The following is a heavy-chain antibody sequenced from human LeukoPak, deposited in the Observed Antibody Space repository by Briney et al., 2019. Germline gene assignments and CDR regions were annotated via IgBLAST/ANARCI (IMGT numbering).Heavy chain of an antibody. CDR3: ARDLRYYDYVWGSYRLNY. Sequence: ASVKVSCKASGYTFTGYYMHWVRQAPGQGLEWMGRINPNSGGTNYAQKFQGRVTMTRDTSISTAYMELNRLRSDDTAVYYCARDLRYYDYVWGSYRLNYWGQGTLVTVSS. V-gene: IGHV1-2*06. CDR1: GYTFTGYY. J-gene: IGHJ4*02. D-gene: IGHD3-16*02. CDR2: INPNSGGT.